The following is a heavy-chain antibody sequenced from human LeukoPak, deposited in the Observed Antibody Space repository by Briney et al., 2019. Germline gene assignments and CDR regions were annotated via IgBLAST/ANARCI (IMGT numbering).Heavy chain of an antibody. Sequence: GGSLRLSCAASGFTFSSYAMHWVRQAPGKGLEWVAVISYDGSNKYYADSVKGRFTISRDNSKNTLYLQMNSLRAEDTAVYYCASSSVASSFDYWGQGTLVTVSS. CDR3: ASSSVASSFDY. V-gene: IGHV3-30*04. CDR1: GFTFSSYA. D-gene: IGHD6-6*01. J-gene: IGHJ4*02. CDR2: ISYDGSNK.